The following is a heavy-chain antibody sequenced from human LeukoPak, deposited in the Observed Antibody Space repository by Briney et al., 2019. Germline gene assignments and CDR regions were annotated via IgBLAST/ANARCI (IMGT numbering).Heavy chain of an antibody. CDR3: ARESRAGYYDSSGYYYVYAFDI. CDR2: IYYSGST. V-gene: IGHV4-31*03. Sequence: PSETLSLTCTVSGGSISSGGYYWSWIRQHPGKGLEWIGYIYYSGSTYYNPPLKSRVTISVDTCKNQYSLKLSSVSAADTAVYYCARESRAGYYDSSGYYYVYAFDIWGQGTMVTVSS. J-gene: IGHJ3*02. CDR1: GGSISSGGYY. D-gene: IGHD3-22*01.